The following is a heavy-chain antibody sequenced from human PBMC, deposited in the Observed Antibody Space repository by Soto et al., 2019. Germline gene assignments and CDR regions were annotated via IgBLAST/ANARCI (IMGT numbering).Heavy chain of an antibody. J-gene: IGHJ3*02. V-gene: IGHV1-69*01. CDR1: GGTFSSYA. D-gene: IGHD3-22*01. CDR2: IIPIFGTA. CDR3: ARVLKGYYDSSGYAFDI. Sequence: QVQLVQSGAEVKKPGSSVKVSCKASGGTFSSYAISWVRQAPGQGREWMGGIIPIFGTANYAQKFQGRVTITADESMSTAYMELSILRSEDTAVYYCARVLKGYYDSSGYAFDIWGQGTMVTVSS.